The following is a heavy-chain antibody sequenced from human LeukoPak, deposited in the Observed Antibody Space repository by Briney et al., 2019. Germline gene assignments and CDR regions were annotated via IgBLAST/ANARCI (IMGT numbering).Heavy chain of an antibody. CDR1: GGSISSGSYY. Sequence: PSQTLSLTCTVSGGSISSGSYYWSWIRQPAGKGLEWIGRIYTSGSTNYNPSLKSRVTISVDTSKNQFSLKLSSVTAADTAVYYCARDTSDFWSGYFDPWGQGTLVTVPS. CDR3: ARDTSDFWSGYFDP. V-gene: IGHV4-61*02. J-gene: IGHJ5*02. CDR2: IYTSGST. D-gene: IGHD3-3*01.